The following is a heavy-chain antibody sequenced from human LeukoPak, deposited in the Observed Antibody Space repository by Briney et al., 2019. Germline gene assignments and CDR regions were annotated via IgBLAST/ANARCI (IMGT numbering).Heavy chain of an antibody. CDR2: IWYDGSNK. V-gene: IGHV3-33*01. J-gene: IGHJ4*02. CDR1: GLTFSSYG. CDR3: ARAYKGGYSYGYLGYFDY. Sequence: GGSLTPSHAAAGLTFSSYGIHWVRQAPGKGLEWVAVIWYDGSNKYYADSVKGRFTISRDNSKNTLYLQMNSLRAEDTAVYYCARAYKGGYSYGYLGYFDYWGQGTLVTVSS. D-gene: IGHD5-18*01.